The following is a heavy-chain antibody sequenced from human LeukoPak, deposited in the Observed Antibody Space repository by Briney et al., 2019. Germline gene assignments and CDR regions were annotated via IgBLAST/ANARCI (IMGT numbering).Heavy chain of an antibody. CDR3: ARDLDSSGYYYVEKDY. Sequence: SETLSLTCTASGYSISSGYYWGWIRQPPGKGLEWIGSIYHSGSTYYNPSLKSRVTISVDTSKNQFSLKLSSVTAADTAVYYCARDLDSSGYYYVEKDYWGQGTLVTVSS. J-gene: IGHJ4*02. CDR1: GYSISSGYY. CDR2: IYHSGST. D-gene: IGHD3-22*01. V-gene: IGHV4-38-2*02.